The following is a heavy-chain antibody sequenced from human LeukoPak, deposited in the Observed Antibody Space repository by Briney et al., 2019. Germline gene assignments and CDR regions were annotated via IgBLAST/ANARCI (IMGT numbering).Heavy chain of an antibody. CDR3: ARSPPVRGLPNWYFDL. Sequence: SETLSLTCAVSGYSISSGYYWGWIRQSPGKGLEWIGSIYRSGSTYYTPSLKSRVTISVGTSKNQFSLKLSSVTATDTAVYYCARSPPVRGLPNWYFDLWGRGTLVTVSS. CDR1: GYSISSGYY. D-gene: IGHD1-26*01. J-gene: IGHJ2*01. V-gene: IGHV4-38-2*01. CDR2: IYRSGST.